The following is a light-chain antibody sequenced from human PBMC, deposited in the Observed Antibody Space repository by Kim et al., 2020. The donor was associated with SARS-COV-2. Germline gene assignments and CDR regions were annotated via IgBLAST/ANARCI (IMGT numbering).Light chain of an antibody. CDR3: QQRSSWPLT. CDR2: DTF. V-gene: IGKV3-11*01. Sequence: LFPVERSTPSCRARPSVGTFIAWYQQKPGQSPRLVIHDTFSRATGIPARFSGSGSGTDFTLTISRLEPEDFAVYYCQQRSSWPLTFGGGTKV. J-gene: IGKJ4*01. CDR1: PSVGTF.